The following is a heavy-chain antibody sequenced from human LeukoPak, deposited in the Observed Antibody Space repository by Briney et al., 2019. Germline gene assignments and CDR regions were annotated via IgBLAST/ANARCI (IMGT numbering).Heavy chain of an antibody. CDR1: GFTFTSHW. D-gene: IGHD2/OR15-2a*01. V-gene: IGHV3-74*01. Sequence: PGGSLRLSCAASGFTFTSHWMHWVRQAPGKGLVWVSRISADGSTTSYADSVKGRFTISRDNAKNTLYLQMNSLRDEDTAVCYCARAQGVATFTPLDYWGQGTLVTVSS. CDR2: ISADGSTT. J-gene: IGHJ4*02. CDR3: ARAQGVATFTPLDY.